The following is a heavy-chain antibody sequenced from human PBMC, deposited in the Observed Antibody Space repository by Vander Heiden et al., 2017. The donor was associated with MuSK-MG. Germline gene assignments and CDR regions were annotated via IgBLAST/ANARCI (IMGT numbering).Heavy chain of an antibody. J-gene: IGHJ3*02. D-gene: IGHD6-13*01. Sequence: EVQLVQSGAEVKKPGESLKNSCKGSGYSFTSYWIGWVRQMPGKGLEWMGIIYPGDSDTRYSPSFQGQVTISADKSISTAYLQWSSLKASDTAMYYCARQDIDRAAAVNDAFDIWGQGTMVTVSS. CDR2: IYPGDSDT. CDR1: GYSFTSYW. V-gene: IGHV5-51*01. CDR3: ARQDIDRAAAVNDAFDI.